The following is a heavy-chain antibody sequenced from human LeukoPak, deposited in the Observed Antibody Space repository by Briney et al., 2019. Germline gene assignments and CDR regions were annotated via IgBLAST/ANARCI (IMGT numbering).Heavy chain of an antibody. D-gene: IGHD6-19*01. Sequence: AGGSLRLSCAASGFTFDDYVMDWVRQAPGKGLEWVSLISGDGGSAYYGDSVKGRFTISRDNSKNSLYLQMNSLRTEDTALYYCAKDIGSSGWYQYWGHGTLVTVST. CDR2: ISGDGGSA. J-gene: IGHJ4*01. CDR1: GFTFDDYV. CDR3: AKDIGSSGWYQY. V-gene: IGHV3-43*02.